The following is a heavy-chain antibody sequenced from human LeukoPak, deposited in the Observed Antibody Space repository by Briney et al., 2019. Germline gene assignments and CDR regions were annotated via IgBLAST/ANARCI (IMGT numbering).Heavy chain of an antibody. J-gene: IGHJ4*02. CDR3: ARDSYLSFDY. CDR2: ISTVTSTI. CDR1: GFTFSKYR. D-gene: IGHD2/OR15-2a*01. V-gene: IGHV3-48*02. Sequence: GGSLRLSCEPCGFTFSKYRMNWVRQAPGKGVYWLSFISTVTSTIFYSDSVNGRFTISRDNAKNSLYLQMNSLRYEDTAVYYCARDSYLSFDYWGQGALVTVSS.